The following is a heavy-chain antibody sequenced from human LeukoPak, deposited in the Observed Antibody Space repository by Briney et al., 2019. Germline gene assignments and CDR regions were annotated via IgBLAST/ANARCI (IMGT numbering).Heavy chain of an antibody. J-gene: IGHJ4*02. CDR3: AKDESQSSNYYYGCADC. Sequence: PGGSLRLSCAASGFTFSNYGMHWVRQAPGKGLEWLAYIRHDGDNKYYADCVKGRFTISRDNSKNTVYLQMNSLRAEDTAVYYCAKDESQSSNYYYGCADCWGQGTLVTVSS. V-gene: IGHV3-30*02. CDR2: IRHDGDNK. CDR1: GFTFSNYG. D-gene: IGHD4-11*01.